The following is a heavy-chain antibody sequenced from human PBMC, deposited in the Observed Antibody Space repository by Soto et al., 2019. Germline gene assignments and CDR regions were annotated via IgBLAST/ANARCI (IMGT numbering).Heavy chain of an antibody. CDR1: GFTFSNYA. Sequence: GGSLRLSCAASGFTFSNYAMSWVRQAPGKGLEWVSGISGGGGTTYYADSVKGRLTISRDDFKNTVFLQMNSQRAEDTAVYYCAKGRLITGTADLDYWGQGTLVTVSS. CDR3: AKGRLITGTADLDY. CDR2: ISGGGGTT. J-gene: IGHJ4*02. V-gene: IGHV3-23*01. D-gene: IGHD1-7*01.